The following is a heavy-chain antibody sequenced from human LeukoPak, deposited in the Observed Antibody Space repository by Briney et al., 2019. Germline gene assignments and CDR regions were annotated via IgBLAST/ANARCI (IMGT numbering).Heavy chain of an antibody. J-gene: IGHJ4*02. CDR3: AKEPSD. CDR2: IGDDVVST. V-gene: IGHV3-23*01. CDR1: GFTFSSHA. Sequence: GGSLRLSCAASGFTFSSHAMSWVRQAPGKGLEWVSAIGDDVVSTYYAGSVKGRFTISRDNSKNTVYLQMNSLRAEDTAVYYCAKEPSDWGQGTLVTVSS.